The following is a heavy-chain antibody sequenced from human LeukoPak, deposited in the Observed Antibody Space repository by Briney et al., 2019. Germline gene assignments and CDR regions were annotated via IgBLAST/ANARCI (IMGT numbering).Heavy chain of an antibody. V-gene: IGHV3-73*01. CDR2: IRSKANSYAT. CDR3: TRPRGYCSGGSCYYSYYYYMDV. CDR1: GFTFSGSA. J-gene: IGHJ6*03. Sequence: GGSLKLSCAASGFTFSGSAMHWVRQASGKGLEWVGRIRSKANSYATAYAASVKGRFTISRDDSKNTAYLQMNSLKTEDTAVYYCTRPRGYCSGGSCYYSYYYYMDVWGKGTTVTVSS. D-gene: IGHD2-15*01.